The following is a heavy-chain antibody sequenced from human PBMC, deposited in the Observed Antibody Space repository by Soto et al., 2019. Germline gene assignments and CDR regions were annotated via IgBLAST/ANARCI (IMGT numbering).Heavy chain of an antibody. CDR1: GFNFRSYA. Sequence: GGSLRLSCAASGFNFRSYAMSWVRQAPWKWLEWGSAISGSGGSTYYADSVKGRFTISRDNSKNTLYLQMNSLRAEDTAVYYCAKDQFSSSGPAPYYYYYGMDVWGQGTTVTVSS. D-gene: IGHD6-13*01. CDR2: ISGSGGST. CDR3: AKDQFSSSGPAPYYYYYGMDV. J-gene: IGHJ6*02. V-gene: IGHV3-23*01.